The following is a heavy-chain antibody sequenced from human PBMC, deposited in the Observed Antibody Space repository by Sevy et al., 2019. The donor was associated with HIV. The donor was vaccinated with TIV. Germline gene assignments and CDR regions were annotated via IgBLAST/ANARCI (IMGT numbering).Heavy chain of an antibody. CDR1: GYSFTSYW. V-gene: IGHV5-51*01. CDR3: ARQAFPFCSGGSCYSPYYYYGMDV. Sequence: GESLKISCKGSGYSFTSYWIGWVRQMPRKGLEWMGIIYPGDSDTRYSPSFQGQVTISADKSISTAYLHWSSLKASDTAMHYCARQAFPFCSGGSCYSPYYYYGMDVWGQGTTVTVSS. D-gene: IGHD2-15*01. CDR2: IYPGDSDT. J-gene: IGHJ6*02.